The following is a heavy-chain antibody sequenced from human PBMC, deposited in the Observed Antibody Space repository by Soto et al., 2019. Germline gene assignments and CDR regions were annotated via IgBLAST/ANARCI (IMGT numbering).Heavy chain of an antibody. J-gene: IGHJ4*02. CDR1: GGSINSRSYY. Sequence: ETLSLTCTVSGGSINSRSYYWGWIRQSPGKGLEWIGSIYCSGSTYYNPSLKSRVAMSVDTSKNQFSLKLRSVSAADTAVYYCARQRTSVVTQAYFDDWGQGSLVTVSS. CDR3: ARQRTSVVTQAYFDD. D-gene: IGHD2-21*02. V-gene: IGHV4-39*01. CDR2: IYCSGST.